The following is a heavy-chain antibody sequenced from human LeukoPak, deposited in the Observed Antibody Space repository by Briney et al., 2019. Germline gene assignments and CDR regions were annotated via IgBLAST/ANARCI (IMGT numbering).Heavy chain of an antibody. V-gene: IGHV3-49*04. J-gene: IGHJ4*02. Sequence: GGSLRLSCTASGFTFGDYAMSWVRQAPGKGLEWVGFIRSKAYGGTTEYAASVKGRFTISRDDSKSIAYLQMNSLKTEDTAVYYCTSSNPPTSYYDFWSGYYTPHYFDYWGQGTLVTVSS. CDR2: IRSKAYGGTT. CDR3: TSSNPPTSYYDFWSGYYTPHYFDY. CDR1: GFTFGDYA. D-gene: IGHD3-3*01.